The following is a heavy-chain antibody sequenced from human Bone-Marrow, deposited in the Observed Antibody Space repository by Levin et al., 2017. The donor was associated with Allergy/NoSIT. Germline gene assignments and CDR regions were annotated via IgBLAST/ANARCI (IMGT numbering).Heavy chain of an antibody. Sequence: GGSLRLSCAASGFTFSSYAMSWVRQAPGKGLEWVSAISGSGGSTYYADSVKGRFTISRDNSKNTLYLQMNSLRAEDTAVYYCAKEGYCSGGSCDDAFDIWGQGTMVTVSS. CDR3: AKEGYCSGGSCDDAFDI. D-gene: IGHD2-15*01. CDR1: GFTFSSYA. V-gene: IGHV3-23*01. CDR2: ISGSGGST. J-gene: IGHJ3*02.